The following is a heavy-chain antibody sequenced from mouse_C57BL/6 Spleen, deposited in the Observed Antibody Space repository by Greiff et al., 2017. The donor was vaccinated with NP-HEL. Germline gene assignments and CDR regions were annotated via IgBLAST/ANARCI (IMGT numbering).Heavy chain of an antibody. J-gene: IGHJ2*01. D-gene: IGHD1-1*01. CDR3: TGYGSSSLFDY. Sequence: VQLQQSGTVLARPGASVKMSCKTSGYTFTSYWMHWVKQRPGQGLEWIGAIYPGNSDTSYNQKFKGKAKLTAVTSASTAYMERSSLTNEDSAVYYCTGYGSSSLFDYWGQGTTLTVSS. V-gene: IGHV1-5*01. CDR1: GYTFTSYW. CDR2: IYPGNSDT.